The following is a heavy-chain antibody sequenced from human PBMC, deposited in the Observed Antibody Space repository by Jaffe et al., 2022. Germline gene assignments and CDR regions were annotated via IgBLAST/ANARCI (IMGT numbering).Heavy chain of an antibody. Sequence: QLQLQESGPGLVKPSETLSLTCTVSGDSISSSSYYWGWVRQSPGKGLEWIGSIYSSGNPYYNPSLQRRVIISVDRPKNQFSLKLTSMTAADTAVYYCATFLQCVGGVCNRAFDFWGQGTLVTVSS. CDR2: IYSSGNP. CDR1: GDSISSSSYY. J-gene: IGHJ4*02. CDR3: ATFLQCVGGVCNRAFDF. D-gene: IGHD2-21*01. V-gene: IGHV4-39*01.